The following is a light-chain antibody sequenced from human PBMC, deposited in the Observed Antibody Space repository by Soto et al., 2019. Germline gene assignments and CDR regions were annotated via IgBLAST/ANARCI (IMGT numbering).Light chain of an antibody. CDR1: SSDVGTYNY. CDR2: DVS. J-gene: IGLJ2*01. Sequence: QSALTQPASVSGSPGQSITISCTGTSSDVGTYNYVSWYQQHPGKAPKLMIYDVSSRPSGVSNRFSGSKSGNTASLTISGLQAEDDADYYCSSYTSSSTVVFVGGTKLTVL. CDR3: SSYTSSSTVV. V-gene: IGLV2-14*01.